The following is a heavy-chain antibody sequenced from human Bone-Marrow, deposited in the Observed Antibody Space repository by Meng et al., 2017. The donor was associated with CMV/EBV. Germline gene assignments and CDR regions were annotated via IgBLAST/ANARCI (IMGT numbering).Heavy chain of an antibody. V-gene: IGHV4-59*01. J-gene: IGHJ4*02. CDR2: IYYSGST. CDR1: DGSISSYY. Sequence: SETLSLTCTVSDGSISSYYWSWIRQPPGKGLEWIGYIYYSGSTNYNPSLKSRVTISVDTSKNQFSLKLSSVSAADTAVYYCARYRNRGSTKGFDYWGQGTLVTVSS. D-gene: IGHD1-26*01. CDR3: ARYRNRGSTKGFDY.